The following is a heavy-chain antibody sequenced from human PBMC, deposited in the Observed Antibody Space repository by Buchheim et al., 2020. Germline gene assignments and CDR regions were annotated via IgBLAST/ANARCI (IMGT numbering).Heavy chain of an antibody. CDR2: VKEDGSEK. Sequence: EVQVVESGGGLVQSGGSLRLSCAASGFTFSRYFMTWVRQAPGQGLEWVANVKEDGSEKYYVASVKGRFTISRDNAKNSMSLQMNGLRAEDTAVYYCARGRWLTGMDVWGQGTT. V-gene: IGHV3-7*04. J-gene: IGHJ6*02. CDR3: ARGRWLTGMDV. D-gene: IGHD6-19*01. CDR1: GFTFSRYF.